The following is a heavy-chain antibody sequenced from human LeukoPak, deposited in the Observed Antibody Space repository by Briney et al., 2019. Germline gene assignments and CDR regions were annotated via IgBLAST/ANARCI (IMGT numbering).Heavy chain of an antibody. V-gene: IGHV3-21*01. D-gene: IGHD3-9*01. CDR2: ISSSSSYI. CDR3: ARGAYYDILTGYYIDY. J-gene: IGHJ4*02. Sequence: GGSLRLSCAASGFTFSTYSMNWVRQAPGKGLEWVSSISSSSSYIYYADSVKGRFTISRDNAKNSLYLQMNSLRAEDTAVYYCARGAYYDILTGYYIDYWGQGTLVTVSS. CDR1: GFTFSTYS.